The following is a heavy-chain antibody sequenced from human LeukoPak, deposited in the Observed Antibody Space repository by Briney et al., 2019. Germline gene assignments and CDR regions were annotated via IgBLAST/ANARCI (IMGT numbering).Heavy chain of an antibody. D-gene: IGHD5-24*01. J-gene: IGHJ4*02. CDR3: ARARDGYNLGY. CDR2: ISSSSSYI. V-gene: IGHV3-21*01. Sequence: GGSLRLSCAASGFTFSSYSMNWVRQAPGKGLEWVSSISSSSSYIYYADSVKGRFTISRDNAKNSLYLQMSSLRAEDTAVYYCARARDGYNLGYWGQGTLVTVSS. CDR1: GFTFSSYS.